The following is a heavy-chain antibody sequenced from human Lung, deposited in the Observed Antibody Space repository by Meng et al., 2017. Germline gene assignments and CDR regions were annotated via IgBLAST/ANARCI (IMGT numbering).Heavy chain of an antibody. CDR1: GFTFSTYS. Sequence: EVQLVESGGGLVTPGGSLRRSCADSGFTFSTYSMNWVRQAPGKGLEWVSSISSDSRYIFYADSVKGRFTISRDNAKNSLYLLMIGLRPEDTAVFYCARFETVGVATGDFWGQGTLVTVSS. J-gene: IGHJ4*02. CDR2: ISSDSRYI. D-gene: IGHD2-15*01. CDR3: ARFETVGVATGDF. V-gene: IGHV3-21*01.